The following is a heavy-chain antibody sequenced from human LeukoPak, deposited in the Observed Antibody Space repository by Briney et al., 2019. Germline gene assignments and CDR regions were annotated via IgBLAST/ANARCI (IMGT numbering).Heavy chain of an antibody. D-gene: IGHD3-22*01. CDR3: ARPPYYYDSSGYYSPFQH. J-gene: IGHJ1*01. CDR2: INHSGST. V-gene: IGHV4-34*01. Sequence: SETLSLTCAVYGGSFSGYYWSWIRQPPGKGLEWIGEINHSGSTNYNPSLKSRVTISVDTSKNQFSLKLSSVTAADTAVYYCARPPYYYDSSGYYSPFQHGGRGTLVTVSS. CDR1: GGSFSGYY.